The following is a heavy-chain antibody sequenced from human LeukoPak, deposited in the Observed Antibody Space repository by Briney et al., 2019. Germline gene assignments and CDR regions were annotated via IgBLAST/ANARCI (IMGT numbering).Heavy chain of an antibody. D-gene: IGHD3-3*01. CDR1: GFTFSSYA. CDR3: AREGPLRFLEPSGYFDY. J-gene: IGHJ4*02. V-gene: IGHV3-30-3*01. Sequence: PGGSLRLSCAASGFTFSSYAMHWVRQAPGKGLEWVAVISYDGSNKYYADSVKGRFTISRDNSKNTLYLQMNSLRAEDTAVYYCAREGPLRFLEPSGYFDYWGQGTLVTVSS. CDR2: ISYDGSNK.